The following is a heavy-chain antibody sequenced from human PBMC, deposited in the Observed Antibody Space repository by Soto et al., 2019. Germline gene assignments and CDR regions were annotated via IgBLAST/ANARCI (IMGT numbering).Heavy chain of an antibody. CDR1: GNSLNGYG. Sequence: GGSMRLSCAASGNSLNGYGMHWVRQHPGKGLEWVAGIRCNGGSIGYADSVKGRFTISRDNAKNSLYLQMNSLRAEDTALYYCAKDRYSGYDWGIGNYYYYYMDVWGKGTTVTVSS. CDR3: AKDRYSGYDWGIGNYYYYYMDV. J-gene: IGHJ6*03. CDR2: IRCNGGSI. V-gene: IGHV3-9*01. D-gene: IGHD5-12*01.